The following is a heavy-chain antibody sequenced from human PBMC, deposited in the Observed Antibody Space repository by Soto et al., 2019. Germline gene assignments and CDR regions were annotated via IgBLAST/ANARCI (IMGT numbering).Heavy chain of an antibody. D-gene: IGHD5-18*01. CDR1: GGSISSYY. J-gene: IGHJ4*02. V-gene: IGHV4-59*08. CDR3: ARRWGYSFDY. CDR2: IYYSGST. Sequence: QVQLQESGPGLVKPSETLSLTCTVSGGSISSYYWSWIRQPPGKGLEWIGYIYYSGSTNYNPSLKSRVTISVDTSKNQFSLKLSSVNAADTAVYYCARRWGYSFDYWGQGTLVTVSS.